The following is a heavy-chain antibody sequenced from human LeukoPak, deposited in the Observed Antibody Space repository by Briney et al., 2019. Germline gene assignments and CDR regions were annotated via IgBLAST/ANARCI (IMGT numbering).Heavy chain of an antibody. D-gene: IGHD5-12*01. CDR2: ISSSGSV. CDR1: RGSISGSIRSYY. Sequence: KSSETLSLTCTVSRGSISGSIRSYYWSWLRQPPGKGLEWIGYISSSGSVNDNPSLRSRVTISVDTSKNQFFLNLSSVSAADTAVYYCARIPLGYSGAYYFDYWGQGTLVTVSP. V-gene: IGHV4-4*09. J-gene: IGHJ4*02. CDR3: ARIPLGYSGAYYFDY.